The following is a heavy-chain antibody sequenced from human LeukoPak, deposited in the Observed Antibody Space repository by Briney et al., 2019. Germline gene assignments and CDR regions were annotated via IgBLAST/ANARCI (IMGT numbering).Heavy chain of an antibody. V-gene: IGHV3-23*01. CDR3: ARDSWRGY. Sequence: GGSLRLSCAASGFTFSSYGMSWVRQAPGKGLEWVSAISGSGGSTYYADSVKGRFTISRDNAKNSLYLQMNSLRAEDTAVYYCARDSWRGYWGQGTLVTVSS. J-gene: IGHJ4*02. CDR2: ISGSGGST. D-gene: IGHD3-3*01. CDR1: GFTFSSYG.